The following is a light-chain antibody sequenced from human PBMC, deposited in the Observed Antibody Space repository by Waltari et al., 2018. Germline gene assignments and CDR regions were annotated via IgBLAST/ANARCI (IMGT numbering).Light chain of an antibody. J-gene: IGKJ1*01. CDR2: AAS. V-gene: IGKV1-39*01. Sequence: DIQMTQSPSSLSASVGDRVTITCRASQSISSYLNWYQQIPGKAPKLLIYAASSLQSGVPSRFSGSGSGTDFTLTISSLQPEDFATYYGQQSYSTPPWTFGQGTKVEIK. CDR3: QQSYSTPPWT. CDR1: QSISSY.